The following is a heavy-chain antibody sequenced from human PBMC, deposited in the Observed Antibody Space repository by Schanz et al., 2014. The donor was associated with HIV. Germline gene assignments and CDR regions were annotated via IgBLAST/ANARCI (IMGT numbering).Heavy chain of an antibody. J-gene: IGHJ6*02. Sequence: QVQLVESGGGVVQPGRSLRLSCAASGFTFSIFGMHWVRQAPGKGLEWVAIIGYDGSNKYYADSVKGRFTISRDNSKNTVYLQMNSLRPEDTAVYYCARMEQLIIGYYYGMDVWGQGTTVTVSS. CDR3: ARMEQLIIGYYYGMDV. V-gene: IGHV3-33*01. D-gene: IGHD3-16*01. CDR1: GFTFSIFG. CDR2: IGYDGSNK.